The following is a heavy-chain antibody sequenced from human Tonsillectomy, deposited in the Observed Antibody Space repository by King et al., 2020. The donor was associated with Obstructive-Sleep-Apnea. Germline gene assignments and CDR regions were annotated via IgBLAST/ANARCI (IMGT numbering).Heavy chain of an antibody. Sequence: VQLVESGGGVVQPGRSLRLSCAASGFTFSSYAMHWVRQAPGKGLEWVAVISYDGSNKYYADSVKGRFTISRDNSKNTLYLQMNSQRAEDTAVYYCARDARRGNSQEYYYYYGMDVWGQGTTVTVSS. CDR3: ARDARRGNSQEYYYYYGMDV. CDR1: GFTFSSYA. CDR2: ISYDGSNK. J-gene: IGHJ6*02. D-gene: IGHD4-23*01. V-gene: IGHV3-30*04.